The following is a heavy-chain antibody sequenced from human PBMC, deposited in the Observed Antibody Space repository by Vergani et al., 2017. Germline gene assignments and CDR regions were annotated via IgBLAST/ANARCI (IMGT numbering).Heavy chain of an antibody. J-gene: IGHJ4*02. Sequence: QVQLQESGPGLVKPSQTLSLTCTVSGGSISSGSYYWSWIRQPAGKGLEWIGRIYTSGSTNYNPSLKSRVTISVDTSKNQFSLKLSSVTAADTAVYYWARDRNYGSGSYHDYWGQGTLVTVSS. V-gene: IGHV4-61*02. D-gene: IGHD3-10*01. CDR2: IYTSGST. CDR3: ARDRNYGSGSYHDY. CDR1: GGSISSGSYY.